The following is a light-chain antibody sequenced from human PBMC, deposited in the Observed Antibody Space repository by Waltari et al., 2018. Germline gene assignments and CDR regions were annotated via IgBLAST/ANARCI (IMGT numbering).Light chain of an antibody. Sequence: EIVLTQSPGTMSLSRGERATLSCRASQSVTRTLAWYQQKPGQAPRLLIYGASNRATGIPDRFSGSGSGTDFSLTISRLEPEDFAVYYCQHYLRLPATFGQGTKVEIK. CDR1: QSVTRT. V-gene: IGKV3-20*01. CDR2: GAS. J-gene: IGKJ1*01. CDR3: QHYLRLPAT.